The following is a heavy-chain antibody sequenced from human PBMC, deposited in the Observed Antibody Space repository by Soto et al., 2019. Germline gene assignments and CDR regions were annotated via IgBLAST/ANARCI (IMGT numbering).Heavy chain of an antibody. CDR2: VTASGDST. V-gene: IGHV3-23*01. CDR3: AHPRGYGVFDAYDI. Sequence: EVQLLESGGGLVQPGGSLRLSGAASGFTFSTYAMSWVRQAPGKGLEWVSAVTASGDSTYYADSVRGRFTISRDNSINTLFMQMNSLRAEDTAVYYCAHPRGYGVFDAYDIWGQGAMVTVSS. CDR1: GFTFSTYA. D-gene: IGHD4-17*01. J-gene: IGHJ3*02.